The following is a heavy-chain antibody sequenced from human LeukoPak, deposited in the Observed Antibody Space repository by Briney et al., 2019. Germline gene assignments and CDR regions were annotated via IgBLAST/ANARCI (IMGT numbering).Heavy chain of an antibody. CDR2: ILYDGSSK. Sequence: GGSLRLSCAASGFTFSSYGMQWVRQAPGKGLEWVAIILYDGSSKFYPDSLKGRFTISRDNSKNTLYLQMNSLRAEDTAVYYCAKSDIGDWGYYFDHWGQGTRVTVSS. D-gene: IGHD2-21*02. CDR1: GFTFSSYG. J-gene: IGHJ4*02. V-gene: IGHV3-30*18. CDR3: AKSDIGDWGYYFDH.